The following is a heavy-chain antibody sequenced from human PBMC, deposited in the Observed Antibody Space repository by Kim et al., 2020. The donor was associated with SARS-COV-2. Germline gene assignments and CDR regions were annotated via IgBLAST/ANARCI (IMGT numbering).Heavy chain of an antibody. D-gene: IGHD2-15*01. Sequence: KYHADSVKGRFTISRDNSKNTLFLQMNTLRGEDTAVYYCAKDRGGYYGMDVWGQGTTVTVSS. V-gene: IGHV3-30*07. CDR2: K. CDR3: AKDRGGYYGMDV. J-gene: IGHJ6*02.